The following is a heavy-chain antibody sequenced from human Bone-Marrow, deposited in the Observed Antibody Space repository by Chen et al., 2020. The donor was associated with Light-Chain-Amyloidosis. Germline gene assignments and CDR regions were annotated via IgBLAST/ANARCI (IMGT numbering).Heavy chain of an antibody. V-gene: IGHV3-23*04. D-gene: IGHD3-22*01. CDR1: GFNFSSFG. Sequence: EVQLVESGGGLVQPGGSLRLSWATSGFNFSSFGMSWVRQAPGKGLEWVSTVSGITVSTYYASAVKFRFIISRDNSKSTLYLQINSLRAGDTAVYFCTRKGGYFDFWCQGSLVTVSS. CDR3: TRKGGYFDF. CDR2: VSGITVST. J-gene: IGHJ4*02.